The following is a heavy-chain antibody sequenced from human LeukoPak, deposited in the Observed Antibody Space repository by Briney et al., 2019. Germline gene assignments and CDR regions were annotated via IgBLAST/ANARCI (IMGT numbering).Heavy chain of an antibody. CDR2: ISSSGSTI. J-gene: IGHJ4*02. Sequence: PGGSLRLXCAASGFTHSDYYMSWIRRAPGKGLESVSYISSSGSTIFYADSVKGRFTVSRDNAKNSLYLQMNSLRAEDTAVYYCARVKAFGSARLDYWGQGTLVTVSS. CDR1: GFTHSDYY. D-gene: IGHD6-6*01. V-gene: IGHV3-11*04. CDR3: ARVKAFGSARLDY.